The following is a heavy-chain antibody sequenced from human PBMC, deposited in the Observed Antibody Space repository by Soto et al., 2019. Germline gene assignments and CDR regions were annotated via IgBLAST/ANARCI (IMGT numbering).Heavy chain of an antibody. CDR2: IYYSGST. CDR1: GGSISSGDYY. Sequence: SETLSLTCTVSGGSISSGDYYWSWIRQLPGKGLEWIGYIYYSGSTYYNPSLKSRVTISVDTSKNQFSLKLSSVTAADTAVYYCAREEDILTGYYNDYWGQGTLVTVSS. CDR3: AREEDILTGYYNDY. J-gene: IGHJ4*02. V-gene: IGHV4-30-4*01. D-gene: IGHD3-9*01.